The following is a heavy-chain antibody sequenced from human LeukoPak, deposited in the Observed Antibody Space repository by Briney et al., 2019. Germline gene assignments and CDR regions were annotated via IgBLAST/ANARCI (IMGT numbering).Heavy chain of an antibody. CDR3: ARVYSSGWYYFDY. CDR2: IYYSGGT. D-gene: IGHD6-19*01. Sequence: SETLSLTCTVSGGSISSNSYYWGWIRQPPGKGLEWIGSIYYSGGTYYNPSLKSRVTISVDTSKNQFSLKLSSVTAADTAVYYCARVYSSGWYYFDYWGQGTLVTVSS. CDR1: GGSISSNSYY. V-gene: IGHV4-39*07. J-gene: IGHJ4*02.